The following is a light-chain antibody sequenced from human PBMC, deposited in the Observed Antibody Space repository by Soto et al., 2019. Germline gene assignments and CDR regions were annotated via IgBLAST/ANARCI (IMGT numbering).Light chain of an antibody. J-gene: IGLJ1*01. V-gene: IGLV2-14*01. CDR3: AAWDDSLNAYV. CDR2: EVS. Sequence: QSALTQPASVSGSPGQSITISCTGTSSDVGGYNYVSWYQQHPGKAPKLMIYEVSNRPSGVSFRFSGSKSGISASLAISDLQSDDEADYYCAAWDDSLNAYVFGPGTKLTVL. CDR1: SSDVGGYNY.